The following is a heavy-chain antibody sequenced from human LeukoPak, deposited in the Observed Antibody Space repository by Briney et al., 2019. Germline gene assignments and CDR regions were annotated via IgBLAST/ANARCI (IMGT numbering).Heavy chain of an antibody. Sequence: GGSLRLSCAAPGFTFSSYWMHWVRQAPGKGPVLVSRINSDGSTTNYADSVKGRFTISRDNAKNTLYLQMNSLRVEDTAVYYCAGVIYYTSDAFDIWGQGTMVTVSS. D-gene: IGHD3-22*01. CDR2: INSDGSTT. CDR1: GFTFSSYW. V-gene: IGHV3-74*01. J-gene: IGHJ3*02. CDR3: AGVIYYTSDAFDI.